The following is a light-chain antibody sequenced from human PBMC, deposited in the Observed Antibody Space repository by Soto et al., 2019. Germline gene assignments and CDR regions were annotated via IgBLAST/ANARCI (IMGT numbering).Light chain of an antibody. V-gene: IGKV3D-20*01. CDR3: QQYGSSPLT. Sequence: EIVLTQSPATLSLSPGERATLSCRATQSVSNSFFAWYQQKPGLATRLLIYDASNRTTGIPARFSGSGSGTDFILTISRLEPEDFAVYYCQQYGSSPLTFGQGTRLEIK. J-gene: IGKJ5*01. CDR2: DAS. CDR1: QSVSNSF.